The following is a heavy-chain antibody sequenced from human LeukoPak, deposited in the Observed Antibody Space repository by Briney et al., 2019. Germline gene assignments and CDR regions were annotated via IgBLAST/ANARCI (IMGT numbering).Heavy chain of an antibody. CDR2: ISGSGGST. Sequence: GGSLRLSCAASGFTFSSYAMSWVRQAPGKGLEWVSAISGSGGSTCYADSVKGRSTISRDNSKNTLYLQMNSLRAEDTAVYYCAKAFEYSSSYNWFDPWGQGTLVTVSS. J-gene: IGHJ5*02. D-gene: IGHD6-6*01. CDR3: AKAFEYSSSYNWFDP. V-gene: IGHV3-23*01. CDR1: GFTFSSYA.